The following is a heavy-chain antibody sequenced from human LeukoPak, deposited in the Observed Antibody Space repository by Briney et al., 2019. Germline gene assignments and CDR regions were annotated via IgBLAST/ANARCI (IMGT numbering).Heavy chain of an antibody. CDR3: ASLEEYGTYHY. J-gene: IGHJ4*02. Sequence: SETLPLTCTVSGAPVFNHYWSWIRQPPGQRLEWLGYIYHSGRTTYNPSLKSRVTISVDTSKDQFSLKLTSVTAADTAVYYCASLEEYGTYHYWGQGTLVTVSS. CDR1: GAPVFNHY. V-gene: IGHV4-59*02. CDR2: IYHSGRT. D-gene: IGHD3-16*02.